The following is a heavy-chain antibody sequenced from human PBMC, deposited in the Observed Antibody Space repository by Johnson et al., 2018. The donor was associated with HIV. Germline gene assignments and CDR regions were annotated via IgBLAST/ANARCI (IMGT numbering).Heavy chain of an antibody. Sequence: VQLVESGGGLVQPGGSLRLSCAASGFTFDDYAMHWVRQAPGKGLEWVSGISWNSGSIGYADSVKGRFTITRDNSKNTLYLQMNSLRAEDTAVYYCAREAGARLVGDAFDIWGQGTMVTVSS. CDR2: ISWNSGSI. J-gene: IGHJ3*02. CDR3: AREAGARLVGDAFDI. CDR1: GFTFDDYA. D-gene: IGHD6-19*01. V-gene: IGHV3-9*01.